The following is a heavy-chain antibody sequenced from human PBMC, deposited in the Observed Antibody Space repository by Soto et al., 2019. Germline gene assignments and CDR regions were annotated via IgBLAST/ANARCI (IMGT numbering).Heavy chain of an antibody. V-gene: IGHV4-34*01. CDR1: SGSLTDHY. D-gene: IGHD5-18*01. Sequence: SETLSLTCGVFSGSLTDHYWTWIRQTPGKGLEWIGEINHSGITDYNPSLKSRVTLSLDTSKNQFSLKVTALTAADTAVYYCARGKPSGYSFGPRNFFSYAMDVWCPGTTVTVSS. CDR2: INHSGIT. CDR3: ARGKPSGYSFGPRNFFSYAMDV. J-gene: IGHJ6*02.